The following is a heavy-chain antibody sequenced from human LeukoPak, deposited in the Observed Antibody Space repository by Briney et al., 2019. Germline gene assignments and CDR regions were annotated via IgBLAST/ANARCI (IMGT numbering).Heavy chain of an antibody. CDR3: ALYNLNTGRWFDP. Sequence: GGSLRLSCAASGFTFTTYAMSWVRQAPGKGLEWVSPISGSGGSTYYADSVKARFTISRDNSKNTLYLQMNSLRVEDTAIYYCALYNLNTGRWFDPWGREPWSPSPQ. J-gene: IGHJ5*02. V-gene: IGHV3-23*01. D-gene: IGHD1/OR15-1a*01. CDR2: ISGSGGST. CDR1: GFTFTTYA.